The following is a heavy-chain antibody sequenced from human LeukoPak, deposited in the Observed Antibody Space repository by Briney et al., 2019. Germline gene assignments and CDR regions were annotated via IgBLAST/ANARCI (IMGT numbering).Heavy chain of an antibody. J-gene: IGHJ4*02. V-gene: IGHV4-59*08. Sequence: PSETLSLTCTVSGGSISSYYWSWIRQPPGKGLEWIGYIYYSGSTNYNPSLKSRVTISVDTSKNQFSLKLSSVSAADTAVYYCARRSVEEWGYYFDYWGQGTLVTVSS. D-gene: IGHD3-3*01. CDR1: GGSISSYY. CDR3: ARRSVEEWGYYFDY. CDR2: IYYSGST.